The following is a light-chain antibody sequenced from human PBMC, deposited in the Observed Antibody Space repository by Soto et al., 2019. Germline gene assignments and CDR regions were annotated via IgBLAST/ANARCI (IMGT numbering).Light chain of an antibody. CDR2: AAS. CDR1: QGLGTN. J-gene: IGKJ5*01. V-gene: IGKV3-15*01. Sequence: TVMPQSPATLSVSPGARSPLSGRASQGLGTNLAWYQQRPGQAPTLLIYAASTRATGVPARFSGSGSETEFTLTITTLQSEDLAVYYCQKRSNWPPITFGQGTRLEIK. CDR3: QKRSNWPPIT.